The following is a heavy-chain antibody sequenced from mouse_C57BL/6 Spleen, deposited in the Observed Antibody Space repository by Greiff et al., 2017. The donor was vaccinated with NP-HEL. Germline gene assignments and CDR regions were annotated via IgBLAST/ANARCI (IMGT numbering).Heavy chain of an antibody. CDR1: GYAFSSYW. CDR2: IYPGDGDT. D-gene: IGHD2-1*01. J-gene: IGHJ4*01. Sequence: VQLQQSGAELVKPGASVKISCKASGYAFSSYWMNWVKQRPGKGLEWIGQIYPGDGDTNYNGKFKGKATLTADKSSSTAYMQLSSLTSEDSAVYFCARDYGNGYAMDYWGQGTSVTVSS. CDR3: ARDYGNGYAMDY. V-gene: IGHV1-80*01.